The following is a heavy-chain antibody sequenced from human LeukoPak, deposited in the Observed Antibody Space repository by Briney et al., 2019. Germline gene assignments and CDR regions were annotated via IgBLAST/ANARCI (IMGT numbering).Heavy chain of an antibody. D-gene: IGHD1-26*01. CDR1: GESFSGYY. V-gene: IGHV4-34*01. CDR3: VRSKGGSHDY. J-gene: IGHJ4*02. CDR2: INHSGST. Sequence: SETLSLTCAVYGESFSGYYWSWIRQPPGKGLEWIGEINHSGSTNYNPSLKSRVTISVDTSKNQFSLKLSSVTAADTAVYYCVRSKGGSHDYWGQGTLVTVSS.